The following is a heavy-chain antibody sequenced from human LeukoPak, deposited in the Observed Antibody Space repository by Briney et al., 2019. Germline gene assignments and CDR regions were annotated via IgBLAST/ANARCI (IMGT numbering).Heavy chain of an antibody. CDR1: GYTFTSYG. D-gene: IGHD6-13*01. CDR3: ARGPVSSWYGIQANYYMDV. V-gene: IGHV1-18*01. CDR2: ISAYNGNT. Sequence: ASVKVSCKASGYTFTSYGISWVRQAPGQGPEWMGWISAYNGNTNYAQKLQGRVTMTTDTSTSTAYMELRSLRSDDTAVYYCARGPVSSWYGIQANYYMDVWGKGTTVTVSS. J-gene: IGHJ6*03.